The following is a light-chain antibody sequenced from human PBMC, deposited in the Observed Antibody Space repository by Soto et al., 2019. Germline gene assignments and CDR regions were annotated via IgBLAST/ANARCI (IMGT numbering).Light chain of an antibody. CDR1: SSDFGNYNL. J-gene: IGLJ2*01. CDR3: CSVAGTDTVV. CDR2: GDS. Sequence: QSALTQPASVSGSPGQSITISCTGTSSDFGNYNLVSWYQQHPGKAPKLIIFGDSRRPSGVSDRFSGSKSANTASLTISGLQSEDEAEYHCCSVAGTDTVVFGGGPSSPS. V-gene: IGLV2-23*01.